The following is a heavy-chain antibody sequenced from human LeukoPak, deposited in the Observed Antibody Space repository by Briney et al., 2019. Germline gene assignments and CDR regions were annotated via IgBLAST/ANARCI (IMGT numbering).Heavy chain of an antibody. Sequence: GRSLRLSCAASGFTFSSYGMHWVRQAPGKGLEWVAVISYDGSNKYYADSVKGRFTISRDDSKNTLYLQMNSLRAEDTALYFCAKSLVRWAFDCWGQGSLVTVSS. CDR1: GFTFSSYG. D-gene: IGHD4-23*01. CDR2: ISYDGSNK. J-gene: IGHJ4*02. V-gene: IGHV3-30*18. CDR3: AKSLVRWAFDC.